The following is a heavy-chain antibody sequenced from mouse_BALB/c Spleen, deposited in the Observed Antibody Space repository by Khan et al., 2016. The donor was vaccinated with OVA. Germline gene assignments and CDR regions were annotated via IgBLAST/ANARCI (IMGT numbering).Heavy chain of an antibody. CDR1: GFTFTNYG. D-gene: IGHD6-2*01. Sequence: QIQLVQSGPELKKPGETVKISCKASGFTFTNYGMNWVKQAPGKGLKWMGWINTYTGEPTYGDDFKGRFALSLETSASTAYLQINNLINEDMATYFCARISSSWYSDFWGAGTTVTVSS. CDR2: INTYTGEP. V-gene: IGHV9-1*02. CDR3: ARISSSWYSDF. J-gene: IGHJ1*01.